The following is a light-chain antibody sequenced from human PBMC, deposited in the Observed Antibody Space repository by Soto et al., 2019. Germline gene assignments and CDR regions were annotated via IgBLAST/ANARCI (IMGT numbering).Light chain of an antibody. CDR1: SSNLGSNT. CDR2: SNN. Sequence: QSILTPPPSASGTPGQRVTISCSGSSSNLGSNTVNWYQQLPGTAPKLLIYSNNQRPSGVPDRFSGSKSGTSASLAISGLQSEDEADYYCAAWDDSLNGHYVFGTGTKVTVL. CDR3: AAWDDSLNGHYV. V-gene: IGLV1-44*01. J-gene: IGLJ1*01.